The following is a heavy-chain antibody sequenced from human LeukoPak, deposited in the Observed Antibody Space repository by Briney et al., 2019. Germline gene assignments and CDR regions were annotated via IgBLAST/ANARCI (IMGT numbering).Heavy chain of an antibody. Sequence: RASVKVSCKASGYTFTSYDINWVRQATGQGLEWMGWMNPNSGNTGYAQKFQGRVTMTRNTSISTAYMELSSLRSEDTAVYYCASQGSGYDSPIDHWGQGTLVSVSS. J-gene: IGHJ4*02. CDR2: MNPNSGNT. V-gene: IGHV1-8*01. CDR3: ASQGSGYDSPIDH. CDR1: GYTFTSYD. D-gene: IGHD5-12*01.